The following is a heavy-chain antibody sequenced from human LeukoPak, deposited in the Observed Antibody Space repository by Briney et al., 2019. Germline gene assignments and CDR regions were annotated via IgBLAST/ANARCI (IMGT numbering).Heavy chain of an antibody. D-gene: IGHD3-22*01. CDR3: TGAYDSSGFLHYFGMDV. V-gene: IGHV3-15*01. Sequence: GGSLRLSCAASGFTFSNAWMTWVRQAPGKGLEWVGHIKKNSDGGTTDYAAPVKGRFTISRDDSKSIAYLQMNSLKTEDTAVYYCTGAYDSSGFLHYFGMDVWGQGTTVTVSS. J-gene: IGHJ6*02. CDR1: GFTFSNAW. CDR2: IKKNSDGGTT.